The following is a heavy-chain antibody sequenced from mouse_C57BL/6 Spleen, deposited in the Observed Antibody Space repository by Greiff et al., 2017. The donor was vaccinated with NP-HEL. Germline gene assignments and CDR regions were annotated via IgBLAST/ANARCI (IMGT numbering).Heavy chain of an antibody. Sequence: EVQLQESGGGLVKPGGSLKLSCAASGFTFSDYGMHWVRQAPEKGLEWVAYISSGSSTIYYADTVKGRFTISRDNAKNTLFLQMTSLGSEDTAMYYCARMSTLAMDYWGQGTSVTVSS. CDR2: ISSGSSTI. CDR3: ARMSTLAMDY. J-gene: IGHJ4*01. V-gene: IGHV5-17*01. D-gene: IGHD6-1*01. CDR1: GFTFSDYG.